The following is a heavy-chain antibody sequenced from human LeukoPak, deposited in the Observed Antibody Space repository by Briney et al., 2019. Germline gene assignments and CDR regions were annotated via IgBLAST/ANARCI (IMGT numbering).Heavy chain of an antibody. CDR2: IRRKRNGYTT. CDR3: SRGGAQRYQSAFDV. D-gene: IGHD3-16*02. V-gene: IGHV3-72*01. CDR1: VFIFRDYI. J-gene: IGHJ3*01. Sequence: GGSLRLSCAASVFIFRDYILHWVRQAPGKGREWIGRIRRKRNGYTTAFAACVKGRFTISRDESEKSMYLQMNNVKTEDTAVYFCSRGGAQRYQSAFDVWGQGTMVTVSS.